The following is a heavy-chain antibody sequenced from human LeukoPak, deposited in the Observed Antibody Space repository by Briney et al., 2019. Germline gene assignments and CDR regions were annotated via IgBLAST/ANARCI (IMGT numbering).Heavy chain of an antibody. Sequence: SETLSLTCDVSGFSITSGDYWGWIRQSPGRGLEWIGSISHNGDTYYIPSLRSRVTMSLDTSRNQFSLDLRSVSAADTAVYFCARVGPLAVGTGKRVYSFDYWGQGTLVTVSS. CDR2: ISHNGDT. V-gene: IGHV4-38-2*01. D-gene: IGHD1-1*01. J-gene: IGHJ4*02. CDR1: GFSITSGDY. CDR3: ARVGPLAVGTGKRVYSFDY.